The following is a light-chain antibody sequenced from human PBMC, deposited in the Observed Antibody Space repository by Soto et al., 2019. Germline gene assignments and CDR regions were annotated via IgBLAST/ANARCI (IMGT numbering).Light chain of an antibody. J-gene: IGKJ1*01. CDR1: QSVRNN. Sequence: DIVMTQSPATLSVSLGDRVTISCRASQSVRNNLAWYQQKPGQAPSLLIYGAFTRATGIPARFSGSGSGTEFTLTISSLLSEDFAVYYCQQYNNWPRTFGQGTKVEIK. V-gene: IGKV3-15*01. CDR3: QQYNNWPRT. CDR2: GAF.